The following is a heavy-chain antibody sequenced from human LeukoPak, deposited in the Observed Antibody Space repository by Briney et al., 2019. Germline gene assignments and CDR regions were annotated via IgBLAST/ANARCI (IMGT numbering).Heavy chain of an antibody. Sequence: PGGSLRLSCAASGFTFSDYYMSWIRQAPGKGLEWVSYIGSSGITIYYADSVKGRFTISRDNARNSLYLQMNSLRAEDTAVYYCARDRDFGVAYLDYWGQGTLVTVSS. CDR2: IGSSGITI. V-gene: IGHV3-11*01. CDR3: ARDRDFGVAYLDY. D-gene: IGHD3-3*01. J-gene: IGHJ4*02. CDR1: GFTFSDYY.